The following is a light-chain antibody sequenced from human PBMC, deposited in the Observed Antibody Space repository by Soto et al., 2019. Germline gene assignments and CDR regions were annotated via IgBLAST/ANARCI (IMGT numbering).Light chain of an antibody. V-gene: IGLV1-40*01. CDR1: SSNIGAGFA. J-gene: IGLJ3*02. CDR3: QSYDNSLSGSWV. CDR2: GSI. Sequence: QYVLTQPPSVSGAPGQRVTISCTGSSSNIGAGFAVHWYQQLPGIAPRLLIYGSINRPSGVPARFSASKSGTSASLALTGLQGEDEADYYCQSYDNSLSGSWVFGGGTKLTV.